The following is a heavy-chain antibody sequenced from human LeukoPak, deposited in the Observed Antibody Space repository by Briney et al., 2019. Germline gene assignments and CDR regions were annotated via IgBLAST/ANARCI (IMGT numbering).Heavy chain of an antibody. J-gene: IGHJ6*02. D-gene: IGHD2/OR15-2a*01. Sequence: GESLRLSCAASGFTFSSYGMHWDRQAPGKGLEWVAFIRYDGSNKYYADSVKGRFTISRDNSKNTLYLQMNSLRAEDTAVYYCAKDLYPDYFNYGMDVWGQGTTVTVSS. CDR1: GFTFSSYG. CDR3: AKDLYPDYFNYGMDV. CDR2: IRYDGSNK. V-gene: IGHV3-30*02.